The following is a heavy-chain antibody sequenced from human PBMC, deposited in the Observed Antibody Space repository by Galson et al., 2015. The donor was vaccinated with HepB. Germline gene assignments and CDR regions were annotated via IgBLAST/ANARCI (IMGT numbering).Heavy chain of an antibody. J-gene: IGHJ4*02. V-gene: IGHV3-30-3*01. Sequence: SLRLSCAASGFTFDMFAMYWVRQAPGKGLEWVAIISYDGSKKFYADSVKGRFTTSRDNSKNTLYLQVNSLRDEDTAVYYCARALGNYYDNRNVGYWGQGTLVTVSS. D-gene: IGHD3-22*01. CDR2: ISYDGSKK. CDR3: ARALGNYYDNRNVGY. CDR1: GFTFDMFA.